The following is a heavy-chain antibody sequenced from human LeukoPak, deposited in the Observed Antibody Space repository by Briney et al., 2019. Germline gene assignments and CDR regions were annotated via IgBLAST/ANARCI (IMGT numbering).Heavy chain of an antibody. CDR1: GFTFSSYG. V-gene: IGHV3-33*01. Sequence: PGRSLRLSCAASGFTFSSYGMHWVRRAPGKGLEWVAVIWYDGSNKYYADSVKGRFTISRDNSKNTLYLQMNSLRAEDTAVYYCARDQQLAAAGSLNWFDPWGQGTLVTVSS. CDR3: ARDQQLAAAGSLNWFDP. CDR2: IWYDGSNK. D-gene: IGHD6-13*01. J-gene: IGHJ5*02.